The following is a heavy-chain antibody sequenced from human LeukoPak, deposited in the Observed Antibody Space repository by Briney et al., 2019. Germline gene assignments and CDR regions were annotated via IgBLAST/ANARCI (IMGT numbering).Heavy chain of an antibody. Sequence: GGSLRLSCAASGFTFSSYAMSWVRQAPGKGLEWVSAISGSGGSTYYADSVKGRFTISRDNSKNTLYLQMNSLRAEDTAVYYCAKVYASSRIAAAGIGYWGQGTLVTVSS. V-gene: IGHV3-23*01. CDR2: ISGSGGST. J-gene: IGHJ4*02. D-gene: IGHD6-13*01. CDR1: GFTFSSYA. CDR3: AKVYASSRIAAAGIGY.